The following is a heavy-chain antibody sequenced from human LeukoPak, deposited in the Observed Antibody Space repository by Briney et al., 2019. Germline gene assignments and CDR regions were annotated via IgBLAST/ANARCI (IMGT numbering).Heavy chain of an antibody. J-gene: IGHJ4*02. CDR3: ARRTRKYDQTGGYYYAYDY. Sequence: PSETLSLTCAVYGGSFSGYCWSWIRQPPGKGLEWIGEINHSGSTNYNPSLKRRVTISVDTSKNQFSLKLSSVTAADTAVYYCARRTRKYDQTGGYYYAYDYWGQGTLVTVSS. CDR2: INHSGST. CDR1: GGSFSGYC. D-gene: IGHD3-22*01. V-gene: IGHV4-34*01.